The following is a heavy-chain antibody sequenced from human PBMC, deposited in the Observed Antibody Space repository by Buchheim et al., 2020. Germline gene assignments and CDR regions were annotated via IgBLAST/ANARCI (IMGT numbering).Heavy chain of an antibody. CDR1: GGPLRGHF. D-gene: IGHD3-10*01. V-gene: IGHV4-34*02. CDR2: INDSGST. J-gene: IGHJ4*02. CDR3: ARECGTISYYLDS. Sequence: QVQLQQRGAGLLKPLETLSLTCAVSGGPLRGHFWSWIRQSPGKGLEWIGEINDSGSTTYKPSLKSRLLISVDTSKNEISFNLGSVTAADTAVYFCARECGTISYYLDSWGQGT.